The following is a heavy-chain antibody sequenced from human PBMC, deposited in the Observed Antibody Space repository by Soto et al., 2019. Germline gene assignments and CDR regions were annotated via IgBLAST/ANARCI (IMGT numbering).Heavy chain of an antibody. V-gene: IGHV3-33*01. D-gene: IGHD6-13*01. CDR3: AREEAAAGPLSYYYGMDV. J-gene: IGHJ6*02. CDR1: GFTLSSHG. Sequence: SLRLSXSASGFTLSSHGIHWVRQAPGKGLEWVAVIWYDGSNKYYADSVKGRFTISRDNSKNTLYLQMNSLRAEDTAVYYCAREEAAAGPLSYYYGMDVWGQGTTVTGSS. CDR2: IWYDGSNK.